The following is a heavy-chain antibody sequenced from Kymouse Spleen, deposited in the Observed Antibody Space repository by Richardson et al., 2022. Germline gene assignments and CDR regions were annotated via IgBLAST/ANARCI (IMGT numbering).Heavy chain of an antibody. CDR1: GFTFDDYA. CDR3: AKDIRAGTTVLYYYYYYGMDV. D-gene: IGHD1-7*01. V-gene: IGHV3-9*01. J-gene: IGHJ6*02. CDR2: ISWNSGSI. Sequence: EVQLVESGGGLVQPGRSLRLSCAASGFTFDDYAMHWVRQAPGKGLEWVSGISWNSGSIGYADSVKGRFTISRDNAKNSLYLQMNSLRAEDTALYYCAKDIRAGTTVLYYYYYYGMDVWGQGTTVTVSS.